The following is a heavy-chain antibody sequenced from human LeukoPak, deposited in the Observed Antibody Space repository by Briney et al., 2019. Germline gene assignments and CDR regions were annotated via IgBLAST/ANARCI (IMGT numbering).Heavy chain of an antibody. J-gene: IGHJ3*02. D-gene: IGHD3-3*01. CDR2: IIPIFGTA. CDR3: ARQGGISIFGAAQPGGAFDI. CDR1: GGTFSGYA. Sequence: GASVKVSCKASGGTFSGYAISWVRQAPGQGLEWMGGIIPIFGTAQYAQKVQGRVTMSTDESTSTAYMELRSLRSEDTAVYYCARQGGISIFGAAQPGGAFDIWGQGTMVTVSS. V-gene: IGHV1-69*05.